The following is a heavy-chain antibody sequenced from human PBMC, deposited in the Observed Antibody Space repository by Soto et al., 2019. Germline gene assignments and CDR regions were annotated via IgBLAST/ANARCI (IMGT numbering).Heavy chain of an antibody. Sequence: EVQLLESGGGLVQPGGSLRLSCAASGFTFSSYAMSWVRQAPGKGLEWVSAISGSGGSTHYADSVKGRFTISRDNSKNTLYLQMNSLRAEDTAVYYCAKDRYDILTGYPLPYYFDYWGQGTLVTVSS. D-gene: IGHD3-9*01. CDR3: AKDRYDILTGYPLPYYFDY. CDR2: ISGSGGST. V-gene: IGHV3-23*01. J-gene: IGHJ4*02. CDR1: GFTFSSYA.